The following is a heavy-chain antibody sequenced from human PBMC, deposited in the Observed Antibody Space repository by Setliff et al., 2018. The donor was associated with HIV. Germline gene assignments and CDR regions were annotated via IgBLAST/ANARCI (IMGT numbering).Heavy chain of an antibody. J-gene: IGHJ6*03. Sequence: PSETLSLTCTVSGGSISSGGPGYYWGWVRQPPGGGLEWIGSVYYSGSTYYNPSLRSRVTISVDTSKNQLSLRLSSVTAADTAVYYCARHRGMPGTTWYNHYMDVWGTGATVTVSS. CDR1: GGSISSGGPGYY. V-gene: IGHV4-39*01. CDR3: ARHRGMPGTTWYNHYMDV. CDR2: VYYSGST. D-gene: IGHD1-7*01.